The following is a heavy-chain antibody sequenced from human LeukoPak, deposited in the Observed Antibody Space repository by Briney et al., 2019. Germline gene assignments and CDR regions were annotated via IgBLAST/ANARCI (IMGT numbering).Heavy chain of an antibody. CDR3: ARGWGDGYRPDY. CDR2: INPYSGGT. V-gene: IGHV1-2*02. CDR1: GYTFTGHY. J-gene: IGHJ4*02. D-gene: IGHD5-24*01. Sequence: ASVKVSCRASGYTFTGHYLHWVRQAPGQGPEWMGWINPYSGGTKFAQKFQGRGTMTRDTSISAAYMELTGLTSDDTAVYYCARGWGDGYRPDYWGQGTLVTVSS.